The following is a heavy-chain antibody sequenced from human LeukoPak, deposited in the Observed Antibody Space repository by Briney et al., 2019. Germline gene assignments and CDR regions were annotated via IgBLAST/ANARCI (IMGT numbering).Heavy chain of an antibody. CDR1: GYTFTGYY. CDR2: INPNSGGT. V-gene: IGHV1-2*02. CDR3: ARFLYYYDSSGYYSAYFDY. Sequence: GASVKVSCKASGYTFTGYYMHWVRQAPGQGLEWMGWINPNSGGTNYAQKFQGRVTMTRDTSISTAYMELSRLRSDDTAVYYCARFLYYYDSSGYYSAYFDYWGQGTLVTVSS. J-gene: IGHJ4*02. D-gene: IGHD3-22*01.